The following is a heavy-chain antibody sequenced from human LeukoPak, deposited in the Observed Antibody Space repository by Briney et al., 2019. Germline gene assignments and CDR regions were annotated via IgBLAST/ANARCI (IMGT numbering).Heavy chain of an antibody. CDR1: GYSISSGYY. J-gene: IGHJ5*02. CDR3: ARARYYDSSGPYNWFDP. D-gene: IGHD3-22*01. Sequence: SETLSLTCTVSGYSISSGYYWGWIRQPPGKGLEWIGSIYHSGSTYYNPSLKSRVTISVDTSKNQFSLKLSSVTAADTAVYYCARARYYDSSGPYNWFDPWGQGTLVTVSS. CDR2: IYHSGST. V-gene: IGHV4-38-2*02.